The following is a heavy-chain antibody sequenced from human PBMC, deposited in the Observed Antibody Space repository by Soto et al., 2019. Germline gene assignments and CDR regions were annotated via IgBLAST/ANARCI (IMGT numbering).Heavy chain of an antibody. D-gene: IGHD6-19*01. Sequence: EVQQLESGGGLVEPGGSLTLSCAASGFTFSNYAQSWVRQAPGKGLEWVSAIRSSGDNTYYADSVKGRFTISRDNSRSALHLQMNSLSADDTAVYYCAKLPVAGSSSFDYWGQGILVTVSS. CDR2: IRSSGDNT. CDR1: GFTFSNYA. V-gene: IGHV3-23*01. J-gene: IGHJ4*02. CDR3: AKLPVAGSSSFDY.